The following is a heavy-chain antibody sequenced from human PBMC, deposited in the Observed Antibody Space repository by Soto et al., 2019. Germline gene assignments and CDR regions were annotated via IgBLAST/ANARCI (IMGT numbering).Heavy chain of an antibody. V-gene: IGHV3-7*03. D-gene: IGHD3-10*01. Sequence: XGSLILSCAASGVIFSSYWMSWVRQAPGKGLDWVANIKQDGSETYYVDSVKGRFTISRDNAKNSLYLQMNTLRAEDTAVYYCAREGQFAYWGQGTLVTVSS. CDR1: GVIFSSYW. J-gene: IGHJ4*02. CDR3: AREGQFAY. CDR2: IKQDGSET.